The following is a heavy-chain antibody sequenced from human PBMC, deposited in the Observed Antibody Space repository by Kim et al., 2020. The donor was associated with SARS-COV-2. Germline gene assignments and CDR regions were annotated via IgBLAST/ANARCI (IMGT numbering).Heavy chain of an antibody. CDR3: TTDLSDYVWGSYRYRTKRRDY. CDR2: IKSKTDGGTT. D-gene: IGHD3-16*02. CDR1: GFTFSNAW. V-gene: IGHV3-15*01. Sequence: GGSLRLSCAASGFTFSNAWMSWVRQAPGKGLEWVGRIKSKTDGGTTDYAAPVKGRFTISRDDSKNTLYLQMNSLKTEDTAVYYCTTDLSDYVWGSYRYRTKRRDYWGQGTLVTVSS. J-gene: IGHJ4*02.